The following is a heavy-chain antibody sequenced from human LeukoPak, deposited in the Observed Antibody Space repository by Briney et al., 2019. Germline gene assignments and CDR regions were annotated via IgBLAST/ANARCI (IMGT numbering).Heavy chain of an antibody. CDR2: IKSKTDGGTT. V-gene: IGHV3-15*01. Sequence: GGSLRLSCATSGFTFSDAWMNWVRQVPGKGLEWVGRIKSKTDGGTTDYAAPVKGRFTISRDDSKNVLYLQMDSLKTGDTAMYYCTTFSKPGYDFWSGYWWSWAYWGQGIQVTVSS. CDR3: TTFSKPGYDFWSGYWWSWAY. CDR1: GFTFSDAW. J-gene: IGHJ4*02. D-gene: IGHD3-3*01.